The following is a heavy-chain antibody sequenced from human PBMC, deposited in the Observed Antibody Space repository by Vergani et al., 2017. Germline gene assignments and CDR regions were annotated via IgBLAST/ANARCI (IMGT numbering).Heavy chain of an antibody. V-gene: IGHV3-23*01. CDR2: IKNTGDST. CDR1: GFTFSSHA. J-gene: IGHJ4*02. D-gene: IGHD5-24*01. Sequence: EVQLLQSEGAVVQPGGSLRLSCVASGFTFSSHAMSWVRQGHGQGLEWFSSIKNTGDSTHYADSVKGRFTISRDNSKNTLYLQVNSLRVEDTAVYYCGRGSDNYNWGQGTLVTVSS. CDR3: GRGSDNYN.